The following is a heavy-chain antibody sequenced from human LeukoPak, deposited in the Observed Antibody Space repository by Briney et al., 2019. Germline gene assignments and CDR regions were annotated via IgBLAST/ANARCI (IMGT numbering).Heavy chain of an antibody. CDR2: IKEDGREK. J-gene: IGHJ4*02. D-gene: IGHD7-27*01. V-gene: IGHV3-7*01. Sequence: GGYLRLSGAAAGFTFSSYWMNWVRQAPGKGLEWVANIKEDGREKYYVDSVKGRFTISRAKAKNSLYPQMNSLRAEDTAVYYCARNWGFFDYWGQGTLVTVSS. CDR3: ARNWGFFDY. CDR1: GFTFSSYW.